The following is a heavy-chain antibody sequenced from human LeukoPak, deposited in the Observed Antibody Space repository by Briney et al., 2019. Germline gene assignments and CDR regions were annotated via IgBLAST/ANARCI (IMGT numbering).Heavy chain of an antibody. CDR1: GFIFSSDG. CDR3: ARDRGDHYHLDC. CDR2: IWYDGSSK. J-gene: IGHJ4*02. Sequence: PGGSLTLSCAASGFIFSSDGMHWVRQAPDKGLEWVAFIWYDGSSKYYADSVKGRFTIYRDNSKNTLYLQMASMRVEDTGVYCCARDRGDHYHLDCWGQGTLVTVSS. D-gene: IGHD4-17*01. V-gene: IGHV3-33*01.